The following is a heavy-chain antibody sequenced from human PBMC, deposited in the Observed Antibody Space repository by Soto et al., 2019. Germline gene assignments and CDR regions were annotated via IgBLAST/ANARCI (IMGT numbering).Heavy chain of an antibody. V-gene: IGHV4-34*01. D-gene: IGHD5-18*01. Sequence: SETLSLTCAVYGGSFSAYYWSWIRQPPGKGLEWIGEINHSGGTSYNPSLKSRVTMSVDSSKSQFSLKLTSVTAADTAVYYCARDTSMAPRVLRYWGQGTLVTVSS. CDR2: INHSGGT. J-gene: IGHJ4*02. CDR1: GGSFSAYY. CDR3: ARDTSMAPRVLRY.